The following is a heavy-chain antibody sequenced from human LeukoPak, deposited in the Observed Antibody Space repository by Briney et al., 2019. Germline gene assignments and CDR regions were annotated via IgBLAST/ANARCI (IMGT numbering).Heavy chain of an antibody. CDR2: IRSKAHGGTT. Sequence: GGSLRLSCTASGFTFCDYAMSWFRQAPGEGLEWVGFIRSKAHGGTTEYAASVKGRFTISRDDSKSIAYLQMDSLKTEDTAVYYCTRAGRYCSGGSCYSFYWGQGTLVTVSS. V-gene: IGHV3-49*03. D-gene: IGHD2-15*01. CDR1: GFTFCDYA. J-gene: IGHJ4*02. CDR3: TRAGRYCSGGSCYSFY.